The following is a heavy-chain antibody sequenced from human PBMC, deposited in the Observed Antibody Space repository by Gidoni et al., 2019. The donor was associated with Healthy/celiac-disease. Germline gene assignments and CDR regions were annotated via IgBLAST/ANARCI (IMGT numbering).Heavy chain of an antibody. CDR1: GFTFSSYS. V-gene: IGHV3-21*01. CDR2: ISSSSSYI. CDR3: ARDLSTAMEYYYYGMDV. Sequence: EVQLVESGGGLVKPGGSLRLSCAASGFTFSSYSMNWVRQAPGKGLEWVSSISSSSSYIYYADSVKGRFTISRDNAKNSLYLQMNSLRAEDTAVYYCARDLSTAMEYYYYGMDVWGQGTTVTVSS. D-gene: IGHD5-18*01. J-gene: IGHJ6*02.